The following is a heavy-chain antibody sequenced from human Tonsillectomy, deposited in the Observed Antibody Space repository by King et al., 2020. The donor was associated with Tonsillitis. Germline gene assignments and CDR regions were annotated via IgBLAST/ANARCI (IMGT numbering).Heavy chain of an antibody. CDR2: INPGNSNT. CDR1: EYTFTDYP. J-gene: IGHJ4*02. V-gene: IGHV1-3*01. Sequence: VQLVQSGAEVKKPGASVKVSCKASEYTFTDYPIHWVRQAPGQRLEWMGWINPGNSNTKYSQNFQARVTITRDTSASTAYMELSSLRSEDTAVYYCAREMADIYLSHFDYWGQGTLVTVSS. CDR3: AREMADIYLSHFDY. D-gene: IGHD2/OR15-2a*01.